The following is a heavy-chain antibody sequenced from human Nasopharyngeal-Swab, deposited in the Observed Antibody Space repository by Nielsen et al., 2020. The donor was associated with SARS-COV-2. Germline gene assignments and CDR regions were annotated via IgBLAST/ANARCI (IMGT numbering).Heavy chain of an antibody. Sequence: ASVKVSCKASGSTFTSYGISWVRQAPGQGLEWLGWISAYNGNTNYAQKLQGRVTMTTDTSTSTAYMELRSLRSDDTAVYYCARAADKLRASVSPNYGMDVWGQGTTITVSS. CDR3: ARAADKLRASVSPNYGMDV. CDR1: GSTFTSYG. J-gene: IGHJ6*02. CDR2: ISAYNGNT. V-gene: IGHV1-18*01. D-gene: IGHD1-7*01.